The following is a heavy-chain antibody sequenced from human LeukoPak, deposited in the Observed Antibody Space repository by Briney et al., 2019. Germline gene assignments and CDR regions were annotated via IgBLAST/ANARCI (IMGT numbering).Heavy chain of an antibody. J-gene: IGHJ4*02. Sequence: ASVKVSCKASVYSFTSYYMHWVRQAPGQGLEWVGIINPSGGSTSYAQKFQGRVTMTRDTSTSTVYMELSSLRSEDTAVYYCARDVGSGTHHYWGQGTLVTVSS. CDR2: INPSGGST. D-gene: IGHD2-15*01. V-gene: IGHV1-46*01. CDR1: VYSFTSYY. CDR3: ARDVGSGTHHY.